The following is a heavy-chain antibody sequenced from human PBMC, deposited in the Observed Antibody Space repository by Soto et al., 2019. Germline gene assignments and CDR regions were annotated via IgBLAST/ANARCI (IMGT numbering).Heavy chain of an antibody. J-gene: IGHJ3*02. CDR1: GFIFSSYA. Sequence: EVQLLESGGGFEQPGGSLRLSCEASGFIFSSYAMSWVRQAPGKGLEWVSGISGSGGSIYYADSVKGRFTISRDNSKNTLYLQMNSLRDEDTAVYYCAKLQSRELGRGAFDIWGQGTMVTASS. V-gene: IGHV3-23*01. D-gene: IGHD7-27*01. CDR3: AKLQSRELGRGAFDI. CDR2: ISGSGGSI.